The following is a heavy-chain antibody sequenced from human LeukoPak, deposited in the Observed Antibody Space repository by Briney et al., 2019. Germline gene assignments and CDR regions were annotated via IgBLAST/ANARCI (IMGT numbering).Heavy chain of an antibody. V-gene: IGHV4-39*07. Sequence: SETLSLTCTVSGGSISSSSYYWGWIRQPPGKGLEWIGSIYYSGSTYYNPSLKSRVTISVDTSKNQFSLKLSSVTAADTAVYYCARGVFWSGYYTDYWGQGTLVTVSS. J-gene: IGHJ4*02. CDR1: GGSISSSSYY. CDR3: ARGVFWSGYYTDY. CDR2: IYYSGST. D-gene: IGHD3-3*01.